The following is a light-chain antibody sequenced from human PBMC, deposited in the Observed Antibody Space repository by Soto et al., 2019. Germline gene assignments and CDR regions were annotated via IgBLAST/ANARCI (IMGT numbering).Light chain of an antibody. J-gene: IGKJ1*01. CDR1: QSVSSSN. V-gene: IGKV3-20*01. CDR2: GAS. Sequence: EIVLTQSPGTLSLSPGERATLSCRASQSVSSSNLAWYQQKPGQPPRLLIYGASSRATGVPDRFSGSGSGTDFTLTINRLEPEDFALYYCHQRQSWPRTFGQGTKVDI. CDR3: HQRQSWPRT.